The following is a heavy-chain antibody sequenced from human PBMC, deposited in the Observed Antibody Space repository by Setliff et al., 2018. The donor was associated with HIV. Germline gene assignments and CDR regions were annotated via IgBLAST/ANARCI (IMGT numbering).Heavy chain of an antibody. J-gene: IGHJ4*02. CDR1: GASINSYF. V-gene: IGHV4-4*07. CDR2: IYTSGST. CDR3: ARDSGGYNYGFAVGSFDY. D-gene: IGHD5-18*01. Sequence: SETLSLTCSVSGASINSYFWSWIRQPAGKGLEWIGRIYTSGSTNYNPSLKSRITISIDTSKSQFSLKLTSVAAADTAVYYCARDSGGYNYGFAVGSFDYWGQGALVTVSS.